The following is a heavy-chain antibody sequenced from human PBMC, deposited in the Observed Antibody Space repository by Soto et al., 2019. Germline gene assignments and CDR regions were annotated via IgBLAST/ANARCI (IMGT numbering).Heavy chain of an antibody. CDR1: GYTFTSYD. CDR2: MNPNSGNT. V-gene: IGHV1-8*01. D-gene: IGHD4-17*01. J-gene: IGHJ4*02. CDR3: ARTLYGDNVDY. Sequence: QVQLVQSGAEVKKPGASVKVSCKASGYTFTSYDINWVRQATGQGLEWMGWMNPNSGNTGYAQKCQGRXTXTXXTSISTAYLELSRLRSEDTAVYYCARTLYGDNVDYWGQGTLVTVSS.